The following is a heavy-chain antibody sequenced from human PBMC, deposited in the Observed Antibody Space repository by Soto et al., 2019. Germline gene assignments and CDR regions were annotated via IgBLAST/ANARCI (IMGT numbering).Heavy chain of an antibody. J-gene: IGHJ5*02. CDR3: ARAGGIFSRWFDP. Sequence: QVQLQQWGAGLLKPSETLSLTCAVYGGSFSGYYWSWIRPPPGKGLEWIGEINHSGSTNYNPSLKSRVTISVDTSKNQFSLKLSSVTAADTAVYYCARAGGIFSRWFDPWGQGTLVTVSS. V-gene: IGHV4-34*01. CDR1: GGSFSGYY. CDR2: INHSGST. D-gene: IGHD3-16*01.